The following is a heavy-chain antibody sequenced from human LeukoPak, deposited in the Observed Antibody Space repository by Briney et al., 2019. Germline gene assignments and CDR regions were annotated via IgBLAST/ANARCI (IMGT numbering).Heavy chain of an antibody. D-gene: IGHD3-22*01. V-gene: IGHV6-1*01. Sequence: SQTPSLTCAISGDSVSSNSAAWNWIRQSPSRGLEWLGRTYYRSKWYNDYAVSVKSRITINPDTSKNQFSLQLNSVTPEDTAVYHCARGGYYDSSGNFDYWGQGTLVTVSS. CDR2: TYYRSKWYN. CDR1: GDSVSSNSAA. CDR3: ARGGYYDSSGNFDY. J-gene: IGHJ4*02.